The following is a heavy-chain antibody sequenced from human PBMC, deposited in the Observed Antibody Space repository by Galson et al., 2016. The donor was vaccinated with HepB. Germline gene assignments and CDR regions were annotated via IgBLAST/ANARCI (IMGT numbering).Heavy chain of an antibody. V-gene: IGHV4-39*01. J-gene: IGHJ4*02. Sequence: SETLSLTCTVSGGSIRSVSYYWGWIRQPPGKGLQWIGSLFHAGNTYYNPSLKSRVTMSVDTSKNQFSLQMSSVTATDTAVYYCARHLIGRYSSSQGLQFDYWGQGTLVTVSS. CDR3: ARHLIGRYSSSQGLQFDY. CDR1: GGSIRSVSYY. CDR2: LFHAGNT. D-gene: IGHD6-6*01.